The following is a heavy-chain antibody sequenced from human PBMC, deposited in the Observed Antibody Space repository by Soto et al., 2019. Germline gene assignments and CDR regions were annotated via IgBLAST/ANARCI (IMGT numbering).Heavy chain of an antibody. Sequence: GSLRLSCVGSGFTFSTYSINWVRQAPGKGLEWVSSISSRSDIYYADSVKGRFTISRDNAKNSVSLQMNSLRAEDTAVYYCAREYTAWPLAYGLDVWGQGTTVTVSS. J-gene: IGHJ6*02. CDR1: GFTFSTYS. V-gene: IGHV3-21*01. CDR2: ISSRSDI. CDR3: AREYTAWPLAYGLDV. D-gene: IGHD2-2*02.